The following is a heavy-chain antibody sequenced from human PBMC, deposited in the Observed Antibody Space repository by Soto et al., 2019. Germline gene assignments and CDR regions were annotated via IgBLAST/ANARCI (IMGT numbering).Heavy chain of an antibody. V-gene: IGHV4-39*07. J-gene: IGHJ2*01. CDR1: GGSISSSSYY. CDR2: IYYSGST. Sequence: PSETLSLTCTVSGGSISSSSYYWGWIRQPPGKGLEWIGSIYYSGSTYYNPSLKSRVTISVDTSKNQFSLQLSSVTAADTAVYYCATFNWYFDLWGRGTLVTVSS. CDR3: ATFNWYFDL.